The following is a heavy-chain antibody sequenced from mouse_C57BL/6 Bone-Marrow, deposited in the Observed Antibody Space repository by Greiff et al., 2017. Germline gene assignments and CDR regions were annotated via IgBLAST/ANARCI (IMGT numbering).Heavy chain of an antibody. J-gene: IGHJ4*01. D-gene: IGHD6-1*01. CDR3: TTCSSYAMDY. V-gene: IGHV14-4*01. CDR1: GFNIKDDY. CDR2: IDPENGDT. Sequence: EVHLVESGAELVRPGASVKLSCTASGFNIKDDYMHWVKQRPEQGLEWIGWIDPENGDTEYASKFQGKATITADTSSNTAYLQLSSLTSEDTAVYYCTTCSSYAMDYWGQGTSVTVSS.